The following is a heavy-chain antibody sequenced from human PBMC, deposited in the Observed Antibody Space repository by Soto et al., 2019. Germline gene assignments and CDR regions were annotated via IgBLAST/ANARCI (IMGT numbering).Heavy chain of an antibody. J-gene: IGHJ5*02. V-gene: IGHV4-31*03. Sequence: PSETLSLTCTVSGDSMKGGGFYWSWIRQYPGKGLEYIGSIYFSGDTYYNPSLESRIALSVDASKNQFFLSLSSVTAADTAVYFCARISGKFGWFDPWGQGTQVTVSS. CDR2: IYFSGDT. CDR3: ARISGKFGWFDP. D-gene: IGHD3-16*01. CDR1: GDSMKGGGFY.